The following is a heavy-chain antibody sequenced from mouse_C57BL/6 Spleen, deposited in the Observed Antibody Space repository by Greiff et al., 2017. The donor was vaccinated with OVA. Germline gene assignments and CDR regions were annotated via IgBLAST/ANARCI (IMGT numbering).Heavy chain of an antibody. V-gene: IGHV1-4*01. Sequence: VQLQESGAELARPGASVKMSCQASGYTFTSYTMHWVKQRPGQGLEWIGYINPSSGYTKYNQKFKDKATLTADKSSSTAYMQLSSLTSEDSAVYYCAREVYDYGFAYWGQGTLVTVSA. CDR2: INPSSGYT. J-gene: IGHJ3*01. CDR1: GYTFTSYT. CDR3: AREVYDYGFAY. D-gene: IGHD2-4*01.